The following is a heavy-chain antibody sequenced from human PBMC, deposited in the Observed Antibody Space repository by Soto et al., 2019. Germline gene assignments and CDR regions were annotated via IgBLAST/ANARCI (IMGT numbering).Heavy chain of an antibody. CDR3: AKGFDFWSGPGDY. CDR2: ISGGGAST. Sequence: RLSCAASGFTFSSYAMNWVRQAPGKGLEWVSAISGGGASTYYAGSVKGRFTISRDNSKNTLYLQINNLRADDTALYYCAKGFDFWSGPGDYWGQGTLVPVYS. D-gene: IGHD3-3*01. J-gene: IGHJ4*02. CDR1: GFTFSSYA. V-gene: IGHV3-23*01.